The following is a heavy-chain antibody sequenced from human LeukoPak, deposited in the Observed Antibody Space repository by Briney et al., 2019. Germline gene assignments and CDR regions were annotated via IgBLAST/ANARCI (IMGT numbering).Heavy chain of an antibody. V-gene: IGHV3-7*01. J-gene: IGHJ4*02. Sequence: TGGSLRLSCTASGFTFSSYWMSWVRQAPGKGLEWVANIKQDGSEKYYVDSVKGRFTISRDNAKNSLYLHMNSLRAEDTAVYYCAREGIAAAGDYWGQGTMVTVS. CDR1: GFTFSSYW. CDR3: AREGIAAAGDY. D-gene: IGHD6-13*01. CDR2: IKQDGSEK.